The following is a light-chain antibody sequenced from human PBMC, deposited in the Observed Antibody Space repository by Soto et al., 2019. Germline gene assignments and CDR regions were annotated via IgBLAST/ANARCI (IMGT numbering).Light chain of an antibody. V-gene: IGKV3-20*01. CDR3: QQYGSSSWT. J-gene: IGKJ1*01. CDR1: QSVYSPY. CDR2: AAS. Sequence: ENVLTHSPGTLSLSPGERATLSFSSSQSVYSPYLAWYQQKPGRAPRLLIYAASNRATGIPDRFTGSGSGTDFTLTISRLEPEDFAVYYCQQYGSSSWTFGQGTKVDIK.